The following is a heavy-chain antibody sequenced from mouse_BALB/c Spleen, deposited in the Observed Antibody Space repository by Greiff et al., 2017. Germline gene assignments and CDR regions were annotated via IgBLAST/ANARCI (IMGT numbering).Heavy chain of an antibody. V-gene: IGHV1-87*01. CDR3: ARTVYYGNSYFDY. Sequence: ESGAELARPGASVKLSCKASGYTFTSYWMQWVKQRPGQGLEWIGAIYPGDGDTRYTQKFKGKATLTADKSSSTAYMQLSSLASEDSAVYYCARTVYYGNSYFDYWGQGTTLTVSS. J-gene: IGHJ2*01. CDR2: IYPGDGDT. D-gene: IGHD2-1*01. CDR1: GYTFTSYW.